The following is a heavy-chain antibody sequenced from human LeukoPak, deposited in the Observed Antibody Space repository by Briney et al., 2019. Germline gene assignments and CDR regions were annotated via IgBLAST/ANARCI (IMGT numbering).Heavy chain of an antibody. J-gene: IGHJ5*02. V-gene: IGHV4-59*01. CDR2: IYYSGST. CDR3: ARHRYYYDSSGYYYQP. Sequence: PSETLSLTCSVSGRSISSYYWSWLRQPPGKGLEWIGYIYYSGSTNYNPSLKSRVTISVDTSKNQFSLRLSSVTAADTAVYYCARHRYYYDSSGYYYQPWGQGTLVTVSS. CDR1: GRSISSYY. D-gene: IGHD3-22*01.